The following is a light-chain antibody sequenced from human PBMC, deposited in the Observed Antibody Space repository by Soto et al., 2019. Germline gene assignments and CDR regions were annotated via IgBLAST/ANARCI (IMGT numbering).Light chain of an antibody. CDR1: QRIRTY. CDR2: ATS. J-gene: IGKJ1*01. CDR3: QQSYSTPRT. Sequence: DIQMTQSPPSLSASVGDRVTITCRASQRIRTYLNWYQQKPGKAPKVLISATSNLQSGVPSRFSGSGSGTDFTLTISSLQPEDFGTYYCQQSYSTPRTFGQGTKVEIK. V-gene: IGKV1-39*01.